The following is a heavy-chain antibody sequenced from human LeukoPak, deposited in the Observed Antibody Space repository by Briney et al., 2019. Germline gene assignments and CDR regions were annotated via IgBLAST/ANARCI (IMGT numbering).Heavy chain of an antibody. Sequence: GASVKVSCKASGGTFSSYAISWVRQAPGQGLKWMGWINPNSGGTNYAQKLQGRVTMTTDTSTSTACMELRSLRSDDTAVYYCARGSGVLDAFDIWGQGTMVTVSS. V-gene: IGHV1-18*01. D-gene: IGHD3-3*01. CDR3: ARGSGVLDAFDI. CDR1: GGTFSSYA. CDR2: INPNSGGT. J-gene: IGHJ3*02.